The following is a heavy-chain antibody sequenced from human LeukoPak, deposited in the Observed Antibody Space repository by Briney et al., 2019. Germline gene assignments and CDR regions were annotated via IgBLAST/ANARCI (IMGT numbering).Heavy chain of an antibody. CDR2: IKTDGSSP. J-gene: IGHJ4*02. Sequence: GGSLRLSCAASGFTFSTYFMHWVRQAPGKGLVWVSRIKTDGSSPNYADSVKGRFTISRDNAKNTLFLQMNSLRAEDTAVYYCVRDLDFKLDYWGQGILVTVSS. CDR3: VRDLDFKLDY. CDR1: GFTFSTYF. V-gene: IGHV3-74*01.